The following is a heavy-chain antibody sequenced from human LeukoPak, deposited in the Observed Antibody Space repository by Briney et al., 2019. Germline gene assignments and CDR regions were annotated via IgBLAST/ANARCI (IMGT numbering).Heavy chain of an antibody. CDR3: ARTQFPSGETMVRGVMGDY. CDR2: ISSTSRYL. J-gene: IGHJ4*02. Sequence: PGGSLRLSCAASGFTFSDYSINWVRQAPGKGLEWVSSISSTSRYLYYADSVKGRFSISRDNAKNTLCLQMNSLRAEDTAVSYRARTQFPSGETMVRGVMGDYWGQGTLVTVSS. V-gene: IGHV3-21*04. CDR1: GFTFSDYS. D-gene: IGHD3-10*01.